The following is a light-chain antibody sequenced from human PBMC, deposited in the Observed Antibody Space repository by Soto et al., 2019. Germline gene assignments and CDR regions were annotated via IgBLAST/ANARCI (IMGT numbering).Light chain of an antibody. CDR1: QSVNNN. Sequence: EIVMTESPATLSVSPGERATLSCRATQSVNNNLAWYQQKPGQTPRLLIYGASARATGVPARLSGSGSGTEFTLTLRGLQSEDFAVYYCQQYYDWPRTFGGGTKVEIK. CDR2: GAS. V-gene: IGKV3-15*01. J-gene: IGKJ4*01. CDR3: QQYYDWPRT.